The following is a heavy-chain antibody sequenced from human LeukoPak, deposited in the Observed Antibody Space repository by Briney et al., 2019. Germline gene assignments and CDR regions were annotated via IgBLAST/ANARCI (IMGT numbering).Heavy chain of an antibody. D-gene: IGHD3-22*01. CDR1: GFILRPLG. V-gene: IGHV3-21*01. J-gene: IGHJ4*02. Sequence: PGGSLRLSCAASGFILRPLGMKWVRRAPGGGRGGVSSISNSRSFIYYADSVQGRFTISRDNAKNSLYLQMNNLRAEDTAVYYCARVTGGFYSHFDYWGQGTLVTVSS. CDR3: ARVTGGFYSHFDY. CDR2: ISNSRSFI.